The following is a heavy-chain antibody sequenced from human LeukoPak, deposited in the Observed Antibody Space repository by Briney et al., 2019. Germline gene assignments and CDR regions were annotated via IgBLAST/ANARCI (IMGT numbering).Heavy chain of an antibody. J-gene: IGHJ3*02. CDR3: ARTYGKPYDAFDI. D-gene: IGHD4-17*01. CDR1: GGSISSGSYY. CDR2: IYHSGST. Sequence: SETLSLTCTVSGGSISSGSYYWGWIRQPPGKGLEWIGSIYHSGSTYYNPSLKSRVTISVDTSKNQFSLKLSSVTAADTAVYYCARTYGKPYDAFDIWGQGTMVTVSS. V-gene: IGHV4-39*07.